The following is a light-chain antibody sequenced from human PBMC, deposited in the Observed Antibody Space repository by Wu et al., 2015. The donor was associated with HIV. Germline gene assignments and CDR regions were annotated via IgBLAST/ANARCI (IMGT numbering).Light chain of an antibody. CDR2: GGS. CDR1: QVISNNH. Sequence: EVILTRSPGTLSLVPGEGATLSCTASQVISNNHLAWYQQKPGQAPTLLIFGGSNKARDVPDRFSGSGSGTDFTLTISKVERDDFVMYYCHHFGGSSRTFGQGTRLQVK. J-gene: IGKJ2*01. CDR3: HHFGGSSRT. V-gene: IGKV3-20*01.